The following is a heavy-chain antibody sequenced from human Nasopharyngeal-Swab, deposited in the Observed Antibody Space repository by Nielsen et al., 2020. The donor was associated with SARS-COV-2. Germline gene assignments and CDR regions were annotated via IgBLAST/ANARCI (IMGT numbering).Heavy chain of an antibody. CDR3: ARHYYGSGSYIDY. J-gene: IGHJ4*02. CDR1: GYGFTSYW. V-gene: IGHV5-51*01. D-gene: IGHD3-10*01. CDR2: IYPGDSDT. Sequence: GGSLRLSCKGSGYGFTSYWIGWVRQLPGKGLEWMGIIYPGDSDTRYSPSFQGQVTISDDKSISTAYLQWSSLKASDTAMYYCARHYYGSGSYIDYWGQGTLVTVSS.